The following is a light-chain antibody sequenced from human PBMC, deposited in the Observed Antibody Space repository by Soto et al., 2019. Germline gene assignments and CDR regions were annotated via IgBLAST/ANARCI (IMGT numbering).Light chain of an antibody. CDR1: ELGDKD. CDR3: QAWDRTTAG. J-gene: IGLJ2*01. Sequence: SYELTQPPSVSVSPGQTASITCSGYELGDKDASWYQQKAGQSPVLVIYDTNKRPSGIPERFSGSNSGNTATLTISGTQTMDEADYYCQAWDRTTAGFGGGTKLTVL. CDR2: DTN. V-gene: IGLV3-1*01.